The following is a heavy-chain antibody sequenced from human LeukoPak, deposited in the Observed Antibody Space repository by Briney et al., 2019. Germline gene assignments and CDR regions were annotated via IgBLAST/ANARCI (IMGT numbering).Heavy chain of an antibody. Sequence: SETLSLTCTVSGGSTSSYYWSWIRQPPGQGLEWIGYIYYSGSTNYNPSLKSRVTISVDTSKNQFSLKLSSVTAADTAVYYCARDKEDSGYLNWGQGTLVTVSS. CDR3: ARDKEDSGYLN. CDR1: GGSTSSYY. CDR2: IYYSGST. D-gene: IGHD5-12*01. J-gene: IGHJ4*02. V-gene: IGHV4-59*01.